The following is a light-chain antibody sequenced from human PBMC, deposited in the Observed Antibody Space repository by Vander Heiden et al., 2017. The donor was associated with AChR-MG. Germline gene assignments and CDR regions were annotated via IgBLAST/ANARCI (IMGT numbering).Light chain of an antibody. V-gene: IGLV6-57*03. Sequence: NFMLTQPHSVSESPGKTVTIPCTRSSGSLDSNSVQWYQQRPGRAPITLIYEDDQRPSGVPDRFSGSIDGSSNSAFLTISGLRTEDEADFYCQSYNSTNHAVFGGGTQLTVL. CDR3: QSYNSTNHAV. CDR1: SGSLDSNS. J-gene: IGLJ7*01. CDR2: EDD.